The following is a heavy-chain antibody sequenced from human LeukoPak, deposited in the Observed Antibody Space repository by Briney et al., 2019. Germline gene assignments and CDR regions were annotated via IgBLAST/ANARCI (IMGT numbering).Heavy chain of an antibody. J-gene: IGHJ2*01. D-gene: IGHD5-18*01. CDR3: ARERRYSPKRSYWYFDL. Sequence: PPGGSLRLSCAASGFTFSSYWMSWVRQAPGKGLEWVANIKQDGSEKYYVDSVKGRFTISRDNSKNTLYLQMNSLRAEDTAVYYCARERRYSPKRSYWYFDLWGRGTLVTVSS. V-gene: IGHV3-7*03. CDR2: IKQDGSEK. CDR1: GFTFSSYW.